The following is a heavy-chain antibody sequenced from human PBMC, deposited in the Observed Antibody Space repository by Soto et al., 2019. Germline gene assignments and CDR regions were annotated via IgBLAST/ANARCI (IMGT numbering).Heavy chain of an antibody. CDR1: DDSIRSPNYY. J-gene: IGHJ3*01. CDR2: SYYSGNT. D-gene: IGHD2-2*01. V-gene: IGHV4-30-4*01. Sequence: QVQLQESGPGLLKPSQTLSLTCTVTDDSIRSPNYYWNWIRQPQGKGLEWMGYSYYSGNTNYSPSLKSRTSMAIDTSKKQFSLKLSSVTAADTSVYCCTRAEDSSLSVDAFDVWGQGTMVTVSS. CDR3: TRAEDSSLSVDAFDV.